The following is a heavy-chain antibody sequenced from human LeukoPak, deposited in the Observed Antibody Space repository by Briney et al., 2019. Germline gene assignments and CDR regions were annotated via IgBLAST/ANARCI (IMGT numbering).Heavy chain of an antibody. CDR3: ARHDPTTVTDAFDI. J-gene: IGHJ3*02. CDR2: INPNSGGT. V-gene: IGHV1-2*02. CDR1: GYTFTGYY. D-gene: IGHD4-17*01. Sequence: ASVKVSCKASGYTFTGYYMHWVRQAPGQGLEWMGWINPNSGGTNYAQKFQGRVTMTRDTSISTAYMELSRLRSDDTAVYYCARHDPTTVTDAFDIWGQGTMVTVSS.